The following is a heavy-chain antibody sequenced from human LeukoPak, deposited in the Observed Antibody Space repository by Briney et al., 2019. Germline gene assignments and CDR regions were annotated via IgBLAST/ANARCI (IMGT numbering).Heavy chain of an antibody. V-gene: IGHV3-21*01. CDR2: ISSSGNYR. CDR3: ARDYSRSGTH. CDR1: GLTFSTYS. D-gene: IGHD2-21*01. J-gene: IGHJ4*02. Sequence: GGSLRLSCAASGLTFSTYSMNWVRQAPGKGLEWVSSISSSGNYRYYADSVKGRFTISRDNAKNSLYLQMHSLRAEDTAVYYCARDYSRSGTHWGQGTLVTVSS.